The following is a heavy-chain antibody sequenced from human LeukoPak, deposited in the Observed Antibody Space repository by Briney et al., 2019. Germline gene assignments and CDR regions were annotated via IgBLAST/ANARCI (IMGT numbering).Heavy chain of an antibody. D-gene: IGHD5-24*01. CDR3: TRVGYIDEGIDY. Sequence: GGSLRLSCVASGFPFSSYWTTWVRQAPGKGLEWVANIKQDGSKKSYVDSVKGRFTISRDNAKNSLYLQMNSLRAEDTAIYYCTRVGYIDEGIDYWGQGTLVTVSS. J-gene: IGHJ4*02. V-gene: IGHV3-7*04. CDR1: GFPFSSYW. CDR2: IKQDGSKK.